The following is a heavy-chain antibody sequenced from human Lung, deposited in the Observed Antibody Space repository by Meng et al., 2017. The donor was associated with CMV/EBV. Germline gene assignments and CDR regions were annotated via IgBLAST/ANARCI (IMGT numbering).Heavy chain of an antibody. V-gene: IGHV1-69*06. CDR1: GGTFSNYA. J-gene: IGHJ6*02. CDR2: IIPVVGTV. D-gene: IGHD6-13*01. CDR3: ARDSRGSTWYLLAGYYYGSGV. Sequence: SXXVSXKPSGGTFSNYAITWVRQAPGQGLEWMGGIIPVVGTVNYPQKFQGRVTITADKSTSTVYMELSSLRSEDTAVYYCARDSRGSTWYLLAGYYYGSGVWGQGXTVTVSS.